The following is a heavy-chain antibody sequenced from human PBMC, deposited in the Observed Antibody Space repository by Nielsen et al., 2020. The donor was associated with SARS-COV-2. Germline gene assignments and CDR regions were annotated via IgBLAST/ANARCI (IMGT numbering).Heavy chain of an antibody. Sequence: GGSLRLSCAASGFTFSSYWMSWVRQAPGKGLEWVANIKQDGSEKYYVDSVKGRFTISRDNAKNSLYLQMNSLRAEDTAVYYCARDTPPIAVASLFDYWGQGTLVTVSS. CDR1: GFTFSSYW. CDR3: ARDTPPIAVASLFDY. V-gene: IGHV3-7*03. J-gene: IGHJ4*02. CDR2: IKQDGSEK. D-gene: IGHD6-19*01.